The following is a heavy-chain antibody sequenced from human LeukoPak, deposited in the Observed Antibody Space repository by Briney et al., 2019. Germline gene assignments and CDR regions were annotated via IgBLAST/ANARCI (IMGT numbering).Heavy chain of an antibody. V-gene: IGHV4-39*07. Sequence: PSETLSLTCTVSGGSISSYYWGWIRQPPGKGLEWIGTIYYNERAYYNPSLKSRVTVSLDTSKNQFSLRLTSVTAADTAVYYCARDRLSGYCSSISCYMPIEDWGQGTLVTVSS. CDR1: GGSISSYY. CDR2: IYYNERA. J-gene: IGHJ4*02. D-gene: IGHD2-2*02. CDR3: ARDRLSGYCSSISCYMPIED.